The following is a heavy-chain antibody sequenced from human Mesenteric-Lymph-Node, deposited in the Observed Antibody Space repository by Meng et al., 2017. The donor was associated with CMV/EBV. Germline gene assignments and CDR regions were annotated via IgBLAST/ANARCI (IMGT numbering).Heavy chain of an antibody. CDR1: GYTFTTYY. Sequence: ASVKVSCKASGYTFTTYYMHWVRQAPGQGFEYMGIINPRGGTTHYAQKFQGRVTITTDESTSTAYMELSSLRSEDTAVYYCARAVLYCSSTSCYRDIDGMDVWGQGTTVTVSS. CDR2: INPRGGTT. CDR3: ARAVLYCSSTSCYRDIDGMDV. V-gene: IGHV1-46*01. D-gene: IGHD2-2*02. J-gene: IGHJ6*02.